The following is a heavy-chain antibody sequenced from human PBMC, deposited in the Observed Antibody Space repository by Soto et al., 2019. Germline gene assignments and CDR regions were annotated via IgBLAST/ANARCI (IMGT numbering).Heavy chain of an antibody. V-gene: IGHV3-23*01. CDR2: ISGGSGST. Sequence: EVQLLESGGGLVQPGGSLRLSCAASGFSFSTYAMSWVRQAPGKGLEWVSGISGGSGSTYYADSVKGRFTVSRDNSKNTLYLQMNSLRAGDTAVYYCASVPPDDYYYYYYYMDVWGKGTTVTVSS. D-gene: IGHD3-16*01. CDR3: ASVPPDDYYYYYYYMDV. CDR1: GFSFSTYA. J-gene: IGHJ6*03.